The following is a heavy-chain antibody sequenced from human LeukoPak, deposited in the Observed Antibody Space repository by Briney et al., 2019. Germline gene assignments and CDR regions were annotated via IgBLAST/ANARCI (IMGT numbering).Heavy chain of an antibody. J-gene: IGHJ4*02. Sequence: GGSLRLSCAASGFTFDDYAMHRVRQAPGKGLEWVSGISWNSVSIGYADSVKGRFTISRDNAKNSLYLQMNSLRAEDTALYYCAKDILLQRDYDSSGYYDYWGQGNLVTVSS. CDR1: GFTFDDYA. CDR2: ISWNSVSI. V-gene: IGHV3-9*01. D-gene: IGHD3-22*01. CDR3: AKDILLQRDYDSSGYYDY.